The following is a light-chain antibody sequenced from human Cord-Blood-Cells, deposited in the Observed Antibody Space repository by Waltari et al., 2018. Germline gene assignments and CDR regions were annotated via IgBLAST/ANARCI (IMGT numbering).Light chain of an antibody. CDR2: DVS. CDR1: SSDVGGYNY. CDR3: SSYTSSSTVV. V-gene: IGLV2-14*01. Sequence: QSALTQPASVSGSPGQSITISCTGTSSDVGGYNYVSCDQQHPGKAPKLMIYDVSNRPSGVSIRFSGSKSGNTASLTISGLQAEDEADYYCSSYTSSSTVVFGGGTKLTVL. J-gene: IGLJ2*01.